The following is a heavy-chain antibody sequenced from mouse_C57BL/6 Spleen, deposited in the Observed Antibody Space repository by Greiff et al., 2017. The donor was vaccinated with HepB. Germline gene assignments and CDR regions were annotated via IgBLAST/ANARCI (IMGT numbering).Heavy chain of an antibody. CDR1: GFSFNTYA. CDR3: VRHDYYGSPYAMDY. V-gene: IGHV10-1*01. Sequence: EVKLLESGGGLVQPKGSLKLSCAASGFSFNTYAMNWVRQAPGKGLEWVARIRSKSNNYATYYADSVKDRFTISRDDSESMLYLQMNNLKTEDTAMYYCVRHDYYGSPYAMDYWGQGTSVTVSS. D-gene: IGHD2-2*01. J-gene: IGHJ4*01. CDR2: IRSKSNNYAT.